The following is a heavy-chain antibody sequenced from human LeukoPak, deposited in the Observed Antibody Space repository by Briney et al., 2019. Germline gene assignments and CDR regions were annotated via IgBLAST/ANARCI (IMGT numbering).Heavy chain of an antibody. J-gene: IGHJ4*02. CDR1: GGSISSSNW. Sequence: SETLSLTCAVSGGSISSSNWWGWVRQPPGKGLEWIGEIYHSGSTNYNPSLKSRVTISVDKSKNQFSLKLSSVTAADTAVYYCARQFARYSSSWYYFDYWGQGTLVTVSS. D-gene: IGHD6-13*01. V-gene: IGHV4-4*02. CDR3: ARQFARYSSSWYYFDY. CDR2: IYHSGST.